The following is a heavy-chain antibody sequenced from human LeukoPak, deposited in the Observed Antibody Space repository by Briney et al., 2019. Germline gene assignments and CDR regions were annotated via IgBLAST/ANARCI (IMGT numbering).Heavy chain of an antibody. CDR3: AKSVTYYDYIWGSYRFHPFDY. CDR1: GFTFSSYA. CDR2: ISGSGGST. Sequence: GGSLRLSCAASGFTFSSYAMSWVRQAPGKGLEWVSAISGSGGSTYYADSVKGRFTISRDNSKNTLYLQMNSLRAEDTAVYYCAKSVTYYDYIWGSYRFHPFDYWGQGTLVTVSP. V-gene: IGHV3-23*01. D-gene: IGHD3-16*02. J-gene: IGHJ4*02.